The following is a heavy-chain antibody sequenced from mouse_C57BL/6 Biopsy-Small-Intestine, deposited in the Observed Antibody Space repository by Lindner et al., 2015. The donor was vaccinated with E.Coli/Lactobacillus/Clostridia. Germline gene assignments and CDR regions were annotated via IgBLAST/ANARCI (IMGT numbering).Heavy chain of an antibody. CDR2: IWSDGST. D-gene: IGHD2-3*01. Sequence: VQLQESGPGLVAPSQSLSITCTISGFSLTSYGVHWVRQPPGKGPEWLVVIWSDGSTTYNSALKSRLSISKDNSKSQVFLKVNSLQADDTAMYYCARQRLLHPDYAMDYWGQGTSVTVSS. CDR3: ARQRLLHPDYAMDY. CDR1: GFSLTSYG. J-gene: IGHJ4*01. V-gene: IGHV2-6-1*01.